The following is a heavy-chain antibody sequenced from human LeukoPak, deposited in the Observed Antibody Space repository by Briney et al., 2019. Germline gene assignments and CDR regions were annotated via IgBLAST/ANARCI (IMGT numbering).Heavy chain of an antibody. CDR1: GFTFSSYA. D-gene: IGHD3-10*01. CDR3: AKDPSITMVRTKFDY. J-gene: IGHJ4*02. Sequence: GGSLRLSCAASGFTFSSYAMSWVRQAPGKGLEWVSAISGSGGSTYYADSVKGRFTISRDNSKNTLYLQMNSLRAEDTAVYYCAKDPSITMVRTKFDYWGQGTLVTVSS. V-gene: IGHV3-23*01. CDR2: ISGSGGST.